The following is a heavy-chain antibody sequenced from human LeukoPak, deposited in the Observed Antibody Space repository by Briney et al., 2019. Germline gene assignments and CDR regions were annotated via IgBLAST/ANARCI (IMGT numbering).Heavy chain of an antibody. D-gene: IGHD6-13*01. CDR3: TKRARKGIGAAGDGYDV. CDR2: IGWNNVAR. J-gene: IGHJ3*01. Sequence: GGSLRLSCAASGFTFNDYAMHWVRQAPGKGLEWVSGIGWNNVARGYADSVRGRFTISRDNAKNSLYLQMNSLRPEDTALYYCTKRARKGIGAAGDGYDVWGQGTMVTVSS. CDR1: GFTFNDYA. V-gene: IGHV3-9*01.